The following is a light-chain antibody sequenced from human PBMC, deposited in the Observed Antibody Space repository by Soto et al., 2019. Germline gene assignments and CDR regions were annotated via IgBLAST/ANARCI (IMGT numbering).Light chain of an antibody. J-gene: IGKJ3*01. CDR3: QQYGSSPFT. CDR1: QRVSSSY. V-gene: IGKV3-20*01. CDR2: GAS. Sequence: EIVLTQSPGTLSLSPGERATLSCRASQRVSSSYLAWYQQKPGQAPRILIYGASSRATGIPDRFSGSGSVTDFTLTISRLEPEDFAVYYCQQYGSSPFTFGPGTKVDIK.